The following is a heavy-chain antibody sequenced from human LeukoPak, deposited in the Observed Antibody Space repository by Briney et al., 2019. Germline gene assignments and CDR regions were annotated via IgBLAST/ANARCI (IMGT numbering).Heavy chain of an antibody. Sequence: SETLSLTCAVYGGSFSGYYWSWIRQPPGKGLEWVGHMYYRGNTFYNPSLKSRVTTSVDTSKNQFSLKLRSVTAADTAVYYCARLYGNYQNYFDYWGQGTLVTVS. V-gene: IGHV4-34*01. CDR1: GGSFSGYY. CDR2: MYYRGNT. D-gene: IGHD1-7*01. J-gene: IGHJ4*02. CDR3: ARLYGNYQNYFDY.